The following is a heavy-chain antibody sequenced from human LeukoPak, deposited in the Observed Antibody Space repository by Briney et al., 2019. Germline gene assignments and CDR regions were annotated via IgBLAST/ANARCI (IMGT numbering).Heavy chain of an antibody. D-gene: IGHD2-15*01. Sequence: GGSLRLSCAASGFTFSGYGMHWVRQAAGKGLEWVAFVRYDGSNKYYADSVKGRFTISRDNSKNTLYLQMNSLRPEDTAVYYCARRPEDCSGNSCYTAPDYWGQGTLVTVSS. J-gene: IGHJ4*02. CDR3: ARRPEDCSGNSCYTAPDY. CDR2: VRYDGSNK. V-gene: IGHV3-30*02. CDR1: GFTFSGYG.